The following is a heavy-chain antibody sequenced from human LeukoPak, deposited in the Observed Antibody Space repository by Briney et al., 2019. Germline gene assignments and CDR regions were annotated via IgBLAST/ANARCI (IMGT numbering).Heavy chain of an antibody. CDR3: ARALTTVTNGDAFDI. CDR2: IIPIFGTA. Sequence: SVKVSCXASGGTFSSYAISWVRQAPGQGLEWMGRIIPIFGTANCAQKFQGRVTITTDESTSTAYMELSSLRSEDTAVYYCARALTTVTNGDAFDIWGQGTMVTVSS. V-gene: IGHV1-69*05. D-gene: IGHD4-11*01. CDR1: GGTFSSYA. J-gene: IGHJ3*02.